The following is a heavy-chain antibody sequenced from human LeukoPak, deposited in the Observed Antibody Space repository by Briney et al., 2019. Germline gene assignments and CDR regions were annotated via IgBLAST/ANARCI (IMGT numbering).Heavy chain of an antibody. V-gene: IGHV4-61*02. D-gene: IGHD3-22*01. CDR3: ARNVTGGSSGYWRFDY. Sequence: SQTLSLTCTVSGGSISSGSYYWSWIRQPAGKGLEWIGRIYTSGSTNYNPSLKSRITISVDTSKNQFSLKLSSVTAADTAVYYCARNVTGGSSGYWRFDYWGQGTLVTVSS. CDR2: IYTSGST. CDR1: GGSISSGSYY. J-gene: IGHJ4*02.